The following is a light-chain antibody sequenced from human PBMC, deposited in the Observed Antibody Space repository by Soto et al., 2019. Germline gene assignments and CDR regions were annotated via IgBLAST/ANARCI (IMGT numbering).Light chain of an antibody. CDR3: QQYNKWPQT. V-gene: IGKV3-15*01. J-gene: IGKJ5*01. CDR2: GAS. Sequence: EIVMTQSPATLSVSPGERASLSCRASQSVGNDLAWYQHKPGQAPRLLTHGASNRATGIPARFSGAGSGTEFTLTISSLQSEDFGVYYCQQYNKWPQTFGQGIRLEIK. CDR1: QSVGND.